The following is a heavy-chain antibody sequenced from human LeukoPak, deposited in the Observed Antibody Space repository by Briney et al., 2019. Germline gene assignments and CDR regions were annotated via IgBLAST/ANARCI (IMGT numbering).Heavy chain of an antibody. Sequence: PGGSLRLSCAASGFTFSSYAMSWVRQAPGKGLEWVSAISGSGGSTYYADSVKGRFTISRDNSKNTLYLQMNSLRAEDTAVYYCAKGGYSSSWLLNWFDPWGQGTLVTVSS. CDR3: AKGGYSSSWLLNWFDP. CDR1: GFTFSSYA. D-gene: IGHD6-13*01. J-gene: IGHJ5*02. CDR2: ISGSGGST. V-gene: IGHV3-23*01.